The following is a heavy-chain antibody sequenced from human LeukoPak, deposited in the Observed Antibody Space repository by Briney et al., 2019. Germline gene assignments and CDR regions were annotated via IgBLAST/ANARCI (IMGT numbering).Heavy chain of an antibody. J-gene: IGHJ4*02. CDR1: GYTLTELS. CDR2: FDPEDGET. D-gene: IGHD6-13*01. V-gene: IGHV1-24*01. Sequence: ASVKVSCKVSGYTLTELSMHWVRQAPGKGLEWMGGFDPEDGETIYAQKFQGSVTMTEDTSTDTAYMELSSLRSEDTAVYYCATTSEGAAAGKDSAFDYWGQGTLVTVSS. CDR3: ATTSEGAAAGKDSAFDY.